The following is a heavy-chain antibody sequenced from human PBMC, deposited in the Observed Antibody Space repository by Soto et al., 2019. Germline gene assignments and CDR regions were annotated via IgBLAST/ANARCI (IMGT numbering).Heavy chain of an antibody. D-gene: IGHD6-19*01. Sequence: ASVKVSCKASGYTFTSYYMHWVRQAPGQGLEWMGIINPSGGSTSYAQKFQGRVTMTRDTSTSTVYMELSSLRSEDTAVYYCAKAGSSGWYFGWFDPWGQGTLVTVSS. V-gene: IGHV1-46*03. CDR2: INPSGGST. CDR1: GYTFTSYY. J-gene: IGHJ5*02. CDR3: AKAGSSGWYFGWFDP.